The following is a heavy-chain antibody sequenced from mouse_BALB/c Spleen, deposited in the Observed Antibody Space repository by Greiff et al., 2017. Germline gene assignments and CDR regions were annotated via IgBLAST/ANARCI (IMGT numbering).Heavy chain of an antibody. V-gene: IGHV3-2*02. Sequence: EVQLQESGPGLVKPSQSLSLTCTVTGYSFTSDYVWNWIQQCAGNKLEWMGYISDSGSTSYNPSLKSRISLTRDTSKNRFFLQLNSVTTEDTAAYYCARSVDGYDGFAYWGQGTLVTVSA. D-gene: IGHD2-2*01. J-gene: IGHJ3*01. CDR2: ISDSGST. CDR1: GYSFTSDYV. CDR3: ARSVDGYDGFAY.